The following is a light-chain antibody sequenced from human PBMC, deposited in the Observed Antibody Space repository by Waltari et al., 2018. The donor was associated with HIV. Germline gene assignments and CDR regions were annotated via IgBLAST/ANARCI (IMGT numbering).Light chain of an antibody. V-gene: IGKV1-39*01. Sequence: DIQMTQTQPSVPAAVADGVTITCRASHSIGNSLNWYQQKPEKAPDLLIYGASTLQSGVPSRFSGSGSGTDFTLTIGSLQPEDFATYYCQQSYSLPYTFGQGAKLEIK. CDR3: QQSYSLPYT. CDR1: HSIGNS. CDR2: GAS. J-gene: IGKJ2*01.